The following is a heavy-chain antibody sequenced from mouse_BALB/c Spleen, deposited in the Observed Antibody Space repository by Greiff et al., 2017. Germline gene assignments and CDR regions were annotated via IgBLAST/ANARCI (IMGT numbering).Heavy chain of an antibody. V-gene: IGHV5-9-4*01. Sequence: EVHLVESGGGLVKPGGSLKLSCAASGFTFSSYAMSWVRQSPEKRLEWVAEISSGGSYTYYPDTVTGRFTISRDNAKNTLYLEMSSLRSEDTAMYYCARDPDGSSSYYYAMDYWGQGTSVTVSS. CDR2: ISSGGSYT. D-gene: IGHD1-1*01. J-gene: IGHJ4*01. CDR1: GFTFSSYA. CDR3: ARDPDGSSSYYYAMDY.